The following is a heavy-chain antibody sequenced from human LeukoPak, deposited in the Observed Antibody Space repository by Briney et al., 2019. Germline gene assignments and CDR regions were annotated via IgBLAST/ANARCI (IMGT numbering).Heavy chain of an antibody. V-gene: IGHV3-23*01. CDR3: TKADATRGDY. J-gene: IGHJ4*02. D-gene: IGHD2-15*01. CDR2: INDRGDTT. CDR1: GFTFSRYP. Sequence: GGSLRLSCAASGFTFSRYPMSWVRQAPGKGLEWVSTINDRGDTTYYADSVEGRFTISRDNSRSTQYLQMDSLRAEDTALYYCTKADATRGDYWGQGTLVTVSS.